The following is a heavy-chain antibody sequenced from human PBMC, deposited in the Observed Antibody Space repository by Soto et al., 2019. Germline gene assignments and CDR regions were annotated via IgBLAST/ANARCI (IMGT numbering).Heavy chain of an antibody. CDR3: ATLLEYSSSYYFDY. D-gene: IGHD6-6*01. CDR2: IYYSGST. J-gene: IGHJ4*02. CDR1: GGSISSSSYY. V-gene: IGHV4-39*01. Sequence: SETLSLTCTVSGGSISSSSYYWGWIRQPPGKGLEWIGSIYYSGSTYYNPSLKSRVTISVDTSKNQFSLKLSSVTAADTAVYYCATLLEYSSSYYFDYWGQGTLVTVSS.